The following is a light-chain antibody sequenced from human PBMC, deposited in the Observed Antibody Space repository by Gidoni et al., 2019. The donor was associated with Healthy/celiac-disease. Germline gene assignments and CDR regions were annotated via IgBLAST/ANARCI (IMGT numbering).Light chain of an antibody. CDR3: QQSYSTPLYT. J-gene: IGKJ2*01. CDR2: AAS. Sequence: DIQMTQSPSSLSASVGDRVTNTCRASQSISSYLNWYQQKPGKAPKLLIYAASSLQSGVPSRFSGSGSGTDFTITTSSLQHEDFATYYCQQSYSTPLYTFGQGTKLEIK. CDR1: QSISSY. V-gene: IGKV1-39*01.